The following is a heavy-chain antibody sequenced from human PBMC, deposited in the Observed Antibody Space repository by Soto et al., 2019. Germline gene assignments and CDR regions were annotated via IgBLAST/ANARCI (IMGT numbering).Heavy chain of an antibody. CDR1: GLMYSSFS. D-gene: IGHD2-21*01. CDR2: FGRSGSQI. J-gene: IGHJ6*02. CDR3: ARVISCGGGTCSSVHQYYGMDV. V-gene: IGHV3-21*01. Sequence: EVQLVESGGALVKLGGSLRLSGVALGLMYSSFSRSGVGQAPGKGRGWVALFGRSGSQINYAASVEGRFTISRDNAKNALYLQMNTVRVEDTAIYYCARVISCGGGTCSSVHQYYGMDVWGPGTTVTVSS.